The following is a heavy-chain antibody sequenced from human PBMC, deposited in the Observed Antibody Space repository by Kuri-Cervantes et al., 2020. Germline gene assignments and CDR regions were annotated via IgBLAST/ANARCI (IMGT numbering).Heavy chain of an antibody. D-gene: IGHD5-12*01. J-gene: IGHJ6*03. CDR3: ARGGVDVVARGYYYYMDV. CDR1: GYTFTSYA. V-gene: IGHV1-3*01. Sequence: ASVKVSCKASGYTFTSYAMHWVRQAPGQRLEWMGWINAGNGNTKYSQKFQGRVTITTDESTTTAYMELSSLRSEDTAVYYCARGGVDVVARGYYYYMDVWGKGTTVTVSS. CDR2: INAGNGNT.